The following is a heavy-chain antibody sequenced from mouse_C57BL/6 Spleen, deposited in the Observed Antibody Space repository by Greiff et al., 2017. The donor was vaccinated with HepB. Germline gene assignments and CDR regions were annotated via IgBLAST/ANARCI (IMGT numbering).Heavy chain of an antibody. CDR3: ARAGNYCFDY. D-gene: IGHD2-1*01. V-gene: IGHV1-4*01. CDR1: GYTFTSYT. Sequence: VQLQQSGADLARPGASVKMSCKASGYTFTSYTMHWVKQRPGQGLEWIGYINPSSGYTKYNQKFKDKATLTADKSSSTAYMQLSSLTSEDSAVYYCARAGNYCFDYWGQGTTLTVSS. J-gene: IGHJ2*01. CDR2: INPSSGYT.